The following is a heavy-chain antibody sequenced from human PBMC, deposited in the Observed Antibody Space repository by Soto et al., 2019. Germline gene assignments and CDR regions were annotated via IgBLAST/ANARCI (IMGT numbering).Heavy chain of an antibody. CDR1: GYTFTSYA. V-gene: IGHV1-3*01. D-gene: IGHD2-15*01. CDR2: INAGNGNT. Sequence: ASLKVSCKASGYTFTSYAMHWVRQAPGQRLEWMGWINAGNGNTKYSQKFQGRVTITRDTSASTAYMELSSLRSEDTAVYYCARDRIYCSGGSCYPYYFDYWGQGTLVTVSS. J-gene: IGHJ4*02. CDR3: ARDRIYCSGGSCYPYYFDY.